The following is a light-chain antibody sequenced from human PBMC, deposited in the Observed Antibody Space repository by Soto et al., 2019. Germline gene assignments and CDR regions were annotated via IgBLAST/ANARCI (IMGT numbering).Light chain of an antibody. V-gene: IGKV1-5*03. J-gene: IGKJ1*01. CDR1: QSVDNW. CDR3: QHYNDYSRV. Sequence: DIQMTQSPSTLSASIGDTVTITCRTSQSVDNWLAWYQHKAGQAPKLLIYRASSIATGVPSRFSGSGSGTAFTLTITSLQPDDFATYYCQHYNDYSRVFGQGTQVEIK. CDR2: RAS.